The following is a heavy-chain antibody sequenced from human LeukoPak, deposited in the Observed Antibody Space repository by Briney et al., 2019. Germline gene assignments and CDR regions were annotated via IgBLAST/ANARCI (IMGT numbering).Heavy chain of an antibody. CDR3: ARAIPPPHCTTITCFKPFDY. V-gene: IGHV1-8*03. CDR2: MNPNSGNT. Sequence: ASVKVSCKASGYTFTSYDINWVRQATGQGLEWMRWMNPNSGNTGYAQKFQGRVTFTRNTSISTAYMDLSSLRSEDTAVYYCARAIPPPHCTTITCFKPFDYWGQGTLVTVSS. D-gene: IGHD2-2*01. CDR1: GYTFTSYD. J-gene: IGHJ4*02.